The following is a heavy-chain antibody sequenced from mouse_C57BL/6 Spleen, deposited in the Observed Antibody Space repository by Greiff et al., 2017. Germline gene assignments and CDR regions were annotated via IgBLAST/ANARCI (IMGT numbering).Heavy chain of an antibody. J-gene: IGHJ3*01. D-gene: IGHD2-4*01. V-gene: IGHV5-4*03. CDR2: ISDGGSYT. CDR1: GFTFSSYA. CDR3: ADYDRFAY. Sequence: EVKLMESGGGLVKPGGSLKLSCAASGFTFSSYAMSWVRQTPEKRLEWVATISDGGSYTYYPDNVKGRFTISRDNAKNNLYLQMSHLKSEDTAMYYGADYDRFAYWGQGTLVTVSA.